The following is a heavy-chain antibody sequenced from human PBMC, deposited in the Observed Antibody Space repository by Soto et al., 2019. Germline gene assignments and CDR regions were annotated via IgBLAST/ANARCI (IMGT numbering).Heavy chain of an antibody. D-gene: IGHD2-2*01. J-gene: IGHJ5*02. CDR2: IYYIGST. CDR3: DRDYYCSSTSCHRSHKYKWLEQ. CDR1: VCCIRSLDYY. Sequence: PSETLCLTCTFSVCCIRSLDYYLSFIRQPPWKCLDWIVYIYYIGSTYYNPSLKSRVTISVDTSKKQFSLKLSSVTSADTAVYYCDRDYYCSSTSCHRSHKYKWLEQWGPGTMLNVSS. V-gene: IGHV4-30-4*01.